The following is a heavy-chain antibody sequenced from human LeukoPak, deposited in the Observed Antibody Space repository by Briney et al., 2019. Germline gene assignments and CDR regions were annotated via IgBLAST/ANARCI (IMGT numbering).Heavy chain of an antibody. CDR1: GFTSSSYA. J-gene: IGHJ4*02. D-gene: IGHD6-19*01. V-gene: IGHV3-23*01. CDR3: AKQVRTLAVAGPRDYFDY. CDR2: ISGSGGST. Sequence: GGSLRLPCAASGFTSSSYAMSWVRQAPGKGLEWVSAISGSGGSTYYAGSVKGRFTISRDNSKNTPYLQMNSLRDEDTAVYYCAKQVRTLAVAGPRDYFDYWGQGTLVTVSS.